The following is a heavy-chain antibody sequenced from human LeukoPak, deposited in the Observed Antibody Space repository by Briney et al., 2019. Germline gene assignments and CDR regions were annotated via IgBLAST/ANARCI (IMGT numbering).Heavy chain of an antibody. J-gene: IGHJ4*02. CDR1: GFTFSSYA. CDR3: AKEGRIAAGTGDYFDY. Sequence: GGSLRLSCAASGFTFSSYAMSWVRQAPGKGLEGVSGISANGDTTKHADSVKGRFTISRDNAKNTVLLQMNSLRADDTAVYYCAKEGRIAAGTGDYFDYWGQGTLVTVSS. CDR2: ISANGDTT. V-gene: IGHV3-23*01. D-gene: IGHD6-13*01.